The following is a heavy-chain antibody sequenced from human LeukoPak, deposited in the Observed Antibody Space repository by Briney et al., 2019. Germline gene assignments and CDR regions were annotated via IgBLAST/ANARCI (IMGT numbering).Heavy chain of an antibody. CDR3: ARDGYSAEYFQH. J-gene: IGHJ1*01. V-gene: IGHV3-53*01. CDR2: IYSGGST. D-gene: IGHD5-24*01. Sequence: EGSLRPSCAASGFIVSSNYMSWVRQAPGEGLEWVSIIYSGGSTFYADSVKGRFTISRDNSKNTLYLQMNSLRAEDTAVYYCARDGYSAEYFQHWGQGTLVTVSS. CDR1: GFIVSSNY.